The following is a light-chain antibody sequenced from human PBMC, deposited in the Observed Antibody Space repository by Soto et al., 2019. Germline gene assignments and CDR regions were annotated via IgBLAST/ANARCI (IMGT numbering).Light chain of an antibody. CDR2: MNN. J-gene: IGLJ2*01. CDR3: AAWDDSLSGPA. Sequence: QPVLTQPPSASGTPGQRVTISCSGSSSNIGGNSVYWYQQLPGTAPKLLIYMNNQRPSGVPDRFSGSKSGTSASLAISGLRSEDEAGYYCAAWDDSLSGPAFGGGTKLTVL. CDR1: SSNIGGNS. V-gene: IGLV1-47*01.